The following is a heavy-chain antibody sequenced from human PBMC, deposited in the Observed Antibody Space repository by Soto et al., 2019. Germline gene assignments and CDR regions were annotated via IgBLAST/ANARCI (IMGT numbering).Heavy chain of an antibody. CDR3: ARAAGSRLQFGRSAFDI. CDR2: ISSSSSTI. CDR1: GFTFSSYS. Sequence: PGGSLRLSCAASGFTFSSYSMNWVRQAPGKGLEWVSYISSSSSTIYYADSVKGRFTISRDNAKNSLYLQMNSLRAEDTAVYYCARAAGSRLQFGRSAFDIWGQGTMVSVSS. D-gene: IGHD6-25*01. J-gene: IGHJ3*02. V-gene: IGHV3-48*01.